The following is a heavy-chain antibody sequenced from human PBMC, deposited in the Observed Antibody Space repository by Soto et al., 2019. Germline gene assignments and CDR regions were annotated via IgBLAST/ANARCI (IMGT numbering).Heavy chain of an antibody. Sequence: GGSLRLSCAASGFTFSSYGMHWVRQAPGKGLEWVAVISYDGSNKYYADSVKGRFTISRDNSKNTLYLQMNSLRAEDTAVYYCAKDFTTVTMGIMDVWVKGTTVTVSS. CDR1: GFTFSSYG. CDR2: ISYDGSNK. CDR3: AKDFTTVTMGIMDV. J-gene: IGHJ6*03. V-gene: IGHV3-30*18. D-gene: IGHD4-17*01.